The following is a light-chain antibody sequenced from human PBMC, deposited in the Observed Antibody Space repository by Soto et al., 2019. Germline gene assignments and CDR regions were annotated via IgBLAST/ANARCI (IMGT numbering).Light chain of an antibody. CDR3: QQYGTSGT. CDR2: GAS. V-gene: IGKV3-20*01. CDR1: QSVSNNY. Sequence: EIVLTQSPGTLSLSPGERAPLACRASQSVSNNYLAWYQQQPGQAPRLLIYGASNTATGIPDRFSGSGSGTDFTLTIRRLEPEDFAVYYCQQYGTSGTFGQGTKVDIK. J-gene: IGKJ1*01.